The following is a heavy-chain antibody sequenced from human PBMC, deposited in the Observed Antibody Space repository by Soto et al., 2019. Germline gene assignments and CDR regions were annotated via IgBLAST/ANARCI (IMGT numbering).Heavy chain of an antibody. CDR2: ITGSGVST. V-gene: IGHV3-23*01. CDR3: AKYCITGVCSSDYYGMDV. D-gene: IGHD2-8*01. Sequence: PGGSLRLSCAASGFTFSSYAMSWVRQAPGKGLEWVSSITGSGVSTYYADSVKGRFTISRDNSKNTLYLQMNSLRAEDTAVYYCAKYCITGVCSSDYYGMDVWGQGTTVTVSS. J-gene: IGHJ6*02. CDR1: GFTFSSYA.